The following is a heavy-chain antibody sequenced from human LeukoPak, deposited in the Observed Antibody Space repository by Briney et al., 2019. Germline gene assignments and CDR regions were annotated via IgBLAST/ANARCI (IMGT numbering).Heavy chain of an antibody. V-gene: IGHV5-51*01. J-gene: IGHJ4*02. CDR3: ARLLGDSSGYTPGFDY. D-gene: IGHD3-22*01. CDR2: IYPGDSDT. CDR1: GYSFTSYW. Sequence: GESLKISCKGSGYSFTSYWIGWVRQMPGKGLEWMGIIYPGDSDTRYNPPFQGQVTISADKSISTAYLQLSSLKASDTAIYYCARLLGDSSGYTPGFDYWGQGTLVTVSS.